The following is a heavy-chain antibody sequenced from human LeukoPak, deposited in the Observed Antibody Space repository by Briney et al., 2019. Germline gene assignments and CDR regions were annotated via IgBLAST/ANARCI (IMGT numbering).Heavy chain of an antibody. V-gene: IGHV3-30-3*01. Sequence: PGQSLRLSCAASGFIFSDYVMHWVRQAPGKGLEWAVVISKDGNNKYYADSVKGRFTISRDNSKKTLYLQMNNLTAEDTADCARSYYDSSGLYYFDYWGQGVLVIVSS. CDR3: SYYDSSGLYYFDY. CDR1: GFIFSDYV. CDR2: ISKDGNNK. J-gene: IGHJ4*02. D-gene: IGHD3-22*01.